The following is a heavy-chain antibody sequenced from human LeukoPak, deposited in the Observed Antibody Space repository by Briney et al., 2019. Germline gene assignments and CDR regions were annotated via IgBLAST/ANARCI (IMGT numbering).Heavy chain of an antibody. V-gene: IGHV4-31*03. CDR1: GGSISSGGYY. D-gene: IGHD4-17*01. J-gene: IGHJ5*02. CDR3: ARVYGDYSYNWFDP. CDR2: IYYSGST. Sequence: SQTLSLTCTVSGGSISSGGYYWSWIRQHPGKGLEWIGYIYYSGSTYYNPSLKSRVTISVDTPKNQFSLKLSSVTAADTAVYYCARVYGDYSYNWFDPWGQGTLVTVSS.